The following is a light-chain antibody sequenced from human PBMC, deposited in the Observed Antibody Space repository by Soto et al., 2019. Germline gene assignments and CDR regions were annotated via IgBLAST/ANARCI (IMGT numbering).Light chain of an antibody. V-gene: IGKV3-20*01. CDR3: QQYGSSET. CDR2: GAS. Sequence: EIVLTQSPATLSLSPGERATLSCRASQSVSSSYLAWYQQKPGQAPRLLIYGASSRATGIPDRFSGSGSGTDFTLPISRLEPEDFAVYYCQQYGSSETFGQGTKVDIK. J-gene: IGKJ1*01. CDR1: QSVSSSY.